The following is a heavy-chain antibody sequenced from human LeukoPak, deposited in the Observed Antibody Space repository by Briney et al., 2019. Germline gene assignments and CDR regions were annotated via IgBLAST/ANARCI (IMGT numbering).Heavy chain of an antibody. Sequence: GGSLRLSCAASGFTFSDYYMSWIRQAPGQGLEWVSYISSISSYTNYADSVKGRFTISRDNAKNSLYLQMNSLRAEDTAVYYCARAVQLWFYDYWGQGTLVTVSS. J-gene: IGHJ4*02. CDR2: ISSISSYT. CDR3: ARAVQLWFYDY. D-gene: IGHD5-18*01. CDR1: GFTFSDYY. V-gene: IGHV3-11*06.